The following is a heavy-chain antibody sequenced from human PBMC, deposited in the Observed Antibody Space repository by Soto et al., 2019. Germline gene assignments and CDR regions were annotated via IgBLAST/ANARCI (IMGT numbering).Heavy chain of an antibody. CDR3: ARGGNWNDAGRVDY. D-gene: IGHD1-1*01. CDR1: GYNFTNYW. V-gene: IGHV5-51*01. J-gene: IGHJ4*02. CDR2: IYPRDSDT. Sequence: GESLKISCKGSGYNFTNYWIGWVRQMPGKGLDWMGIIYPRDSDTRYSPSFQGQVTISADKSISTAYPQWSSLKASDTAMYYCARGGNWNDAGRVDYWGQGTLVTVSS.